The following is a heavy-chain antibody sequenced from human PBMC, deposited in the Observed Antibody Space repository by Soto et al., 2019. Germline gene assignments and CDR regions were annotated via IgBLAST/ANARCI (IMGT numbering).Heavy chain of an antibody. Sequence: QAQLAESGGGVVQPGRSLRLSCAASGFTFKIYALHWVRQAPGKGLEWVAVISFDGDKKFYADSVKGRFTISRDNFKNTLYLQMISLRVEDAALYFCAREDDYGSRSINYGLDVWGQGPTVTVSS. CDR2: ISFDGDKK. V-gene: IGHV3-30-3*01. J-gene: IGHJ6*01. D-gene: IGHD4-17*01. CDR1: GFTFKIYA. CDR3: AREDDYGSRSINYGLDV.